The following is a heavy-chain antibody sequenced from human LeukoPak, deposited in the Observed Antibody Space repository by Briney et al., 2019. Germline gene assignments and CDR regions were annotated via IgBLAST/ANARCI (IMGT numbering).Heavy chain of an antibody. Sequence: PGGSLRLSCAASGFTFSSYGMHWVRQAPGKGLEWVAVISYDGSNKYYADSVKGRFTISRDNSKNTLYLQMNSLRAEDTAVYYCAKTRATMVRGVITPWGQGTLVTVSS. V-gene: IGHV3-30*18. CDR1: GFTFSSYG. D-gene: IGHD3-10*01. CDR2: ISYDGSNK. CDR3: AKTRATMVRGVITP. J-gene: IGHJ5*02.